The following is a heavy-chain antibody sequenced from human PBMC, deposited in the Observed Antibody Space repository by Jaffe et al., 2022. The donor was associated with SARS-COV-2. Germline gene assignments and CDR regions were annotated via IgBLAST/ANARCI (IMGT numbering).Heavy chain of an antibody. D-gene: IGHD3-10*01. CDR1: GFSLSTSGVG. CDR3: APILSHYGTAWFVDY. CDR2: IYWDDDK. Sequence: QITLKESGPTLVKPTQTLTLTCTFSGFSLSTSGVGVGWIRQPPGKALEWLALIYWDDDKRYSPSLKSRLTITKDTSKNQVVLTMTNMDPVDTATYYCAPILSHYGTAWFVDYWGQGTLVTVSS. J-gene: IGHJ4*02. V-gene: IGHV2-5*02.